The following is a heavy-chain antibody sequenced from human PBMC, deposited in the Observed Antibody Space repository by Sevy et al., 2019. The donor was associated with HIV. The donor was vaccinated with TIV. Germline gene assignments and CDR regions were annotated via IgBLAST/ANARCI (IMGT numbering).Heavy chain of an antibody. CDR1: GFTFSSYE. J-gene: IGHJ3*02. V-gene: IGHV3-48*03. D-gene: IGHD3-10*01. CDR3: ARDNPFYYGSGSSAMCFDI. CDR2: ISSSGSTI. Sequence: GGSLRLSCAASGFTFSSYEMNWVRQAPGKGLEWVSYISSSGSTIYYADSVKGRFTISRDNAKNSLYLQMNSLRAEDTAVYYCARDNPFYYGSGSSAMCFDIWGQGTMVTVSS.